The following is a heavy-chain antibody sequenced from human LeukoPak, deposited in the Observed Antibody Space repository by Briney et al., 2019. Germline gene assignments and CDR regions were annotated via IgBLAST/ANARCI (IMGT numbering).Heavy chain of an antibody. J-gene: IGHJ4*02. V-gene: IGHV3-23*01. D-gene: IGHD3-22*01. CDR3: AKENDYDSSGYLFDY. Sequence: GGSLRLSCAASGFTFSSYAMSWVHQAPGKGLEWVSAISGSGGSTYYADSVKGRFTISRDNSKNTLYLQMNSLRAEDTAVYYCAKENDYDSSGYLFDYWGQGTLVTVSS. CDR2: ISGSGGST. CDR1: GFTFSSYA.